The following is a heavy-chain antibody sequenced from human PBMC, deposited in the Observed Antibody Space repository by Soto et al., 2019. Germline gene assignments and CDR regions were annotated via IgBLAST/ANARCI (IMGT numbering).Heavy chain of an antibody. CDR2: IVAGKGNT. D-gene: IGHD6-13*01. J-gene: IGHJ4*02. Sequence: QVHLVQSGAEVKKPGASVKVSCKASGYTFTAYSIHWVRQAPGQRLEWMGWIVAGKGNTDYSQKFQGRVTITRDTSASTVYMELNNLRSEDTAVSYCARENPPAAGSYYDYWGQGTLVTVSS. CDR3: ARENPPAAGSYYDY. V-gene: IGHV1-3*01. CDR1: GYTFTAYS.